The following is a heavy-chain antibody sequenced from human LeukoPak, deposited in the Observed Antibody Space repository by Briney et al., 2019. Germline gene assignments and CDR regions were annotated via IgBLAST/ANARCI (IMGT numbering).Heavy chain of an antibody. D-gene: IGHD6-13*01. Sequence: PSETLSLTCAVSGGSISNSGYYWAWIRQPPGKGLDYIGNIHYSDGALYDPSLQSRATIFVDTSKNQFSLKLSSVTAADTAVYYCARRRAAAGPFDYWGQGTLVTVSS. CDR1: GGSISNSGYY. CDR3: ARRRAAAGPFDY. V-gene: IGHV4-39*01. J-gene: IGHJ4*02. CDR2: IHYSDGA.